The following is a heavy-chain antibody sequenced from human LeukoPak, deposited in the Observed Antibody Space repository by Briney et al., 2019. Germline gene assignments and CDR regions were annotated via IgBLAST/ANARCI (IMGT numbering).Heavy chain of an antibody. V-gene: IGHV3-23*01. D-gene: IGHD6-19*01. CDR1: GITFSNYA. J-gene: IGHJ4*02. CDR2: ISNSDSST. Sequence: GGSLRLSCAASGITFSNYAMSWVRQAPGKGLEWVSTISNSDSSTYYADSVKGRFTISRDNSENTLYLQMNSLRAEDTAVYYCARDRRDPYSSGLRTPDYWGQGTLVTVSS. CDR3: ARDRRDPYSSGLRTPDY.